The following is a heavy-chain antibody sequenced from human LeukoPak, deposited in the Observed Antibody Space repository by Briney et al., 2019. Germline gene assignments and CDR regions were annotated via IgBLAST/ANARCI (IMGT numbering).Heavy chain of an antibody. J-gene: IGHJ6*03. CDR2: INHSGST. CDR1: GGSCSGYY. CDR3: ARAGAGSYYYYYYMDV. Sequence: SETLSLTCAVYGGSCSGYYWSWLRQPPGKGLEWIGEINHSGSTNYNPSLKSRVTISVDTSRNQFSLKLSSVTAADTAVYYCARAGAGSYYYYYYMDVWGKGATVTVSS. D-gene: IGHD6-19*01. V-gene: IGHV4-34*01.